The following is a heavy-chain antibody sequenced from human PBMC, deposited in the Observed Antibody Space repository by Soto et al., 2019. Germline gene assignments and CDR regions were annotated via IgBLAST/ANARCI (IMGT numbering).Heavy chain of an antibody. CDR3: ARKKGYVVITMIVVVQSADDF. Sequence: EVQLWDPVRGLVRPGGSRRLSCAASGFTFRNYALRWVRQAPGKGLKWVSAISASGGATYYADSVKGRFTIARDNYKKTLNLQMNRLRAEDTAVYYCARKKGYVVITMIVVVQSADDFRGQGTLVTVSS. CDR1: GFTFRNYA. D-gene: IGHD3-22*01. V-gene: IGHV3-23*01. J-gene: IGHJ4*02. CDR2: ISASGGAT.